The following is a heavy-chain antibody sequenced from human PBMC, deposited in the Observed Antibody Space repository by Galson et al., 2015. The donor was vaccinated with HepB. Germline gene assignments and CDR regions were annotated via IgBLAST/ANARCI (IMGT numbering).Heavy chain of an antibody. V-gene: IGHV3-30*18. D-gene: IGHD5-24*01. CDR1: GFTFSSYS. Sequence: SLRLSCAASGFTFSSYSMHWVRQAPGKGLEWVAVISYDGSNKYYADSVKGRFTISRDNSKNTLYLQMNSLRAEDTAVYYCAKERRDGYNFYYWGQGTLVTVSS. CDR2: ISYDGSNK. CDR3: AKERRDGYNFYY. J-gene: IGHJ4*02.